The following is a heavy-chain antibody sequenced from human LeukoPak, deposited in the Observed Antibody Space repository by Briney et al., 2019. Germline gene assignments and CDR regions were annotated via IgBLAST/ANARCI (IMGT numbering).Heavy chain of an antibody. D-gene: IGHD1-26*01. CDR1: GYTFTGYY. CDR3: ARSPVGATGYFDY. Sequence: ASVKVSCKASGYTFTGYYMHWVRQAPGQGLEWMGWINPNIGATNYAQKFQGRVTMTRDTSISTAYMELSRLRSDDTAVYYCARSPVGATGYFDYWGQGTLVTVSS. CDR2: INPNIGAT. J-gene: IGHJ4*02. V-gene: IGHV1-2*02.